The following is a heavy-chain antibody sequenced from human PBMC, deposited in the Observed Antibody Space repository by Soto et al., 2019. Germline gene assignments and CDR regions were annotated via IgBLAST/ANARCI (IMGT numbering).Heavy chain of an antibody. CDR1: GGSISSSSYY. CDR2: IYYSGST. D-gene: IGHD3-9*01. J-gene: IGHJ6*02. CDR3: ARTYYDILTGYYSYYYYGMDV. Sequence: PSETLSLSCTVSGGSISSSSYYCGRIRQPPGKGLEWIGSIYYSGSTYYNPSLKSRVTISVDTSKNQFSLKLSSVTAADTAVYYCARTYYDILTGYYSYYYYGMDVWGQGTTVTVSS. V-gene: IGHV4-39*01.